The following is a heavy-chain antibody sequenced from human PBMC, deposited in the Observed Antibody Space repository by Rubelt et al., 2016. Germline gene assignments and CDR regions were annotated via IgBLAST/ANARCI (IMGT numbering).Heavy chain of an antibody. CDR3: ARVGGYNGVGGY. V-gene: IGHV3-23*01. J-gene: IGHJ4*02. CDR1: RFTFSSYA. Sequence: EVQLLESGGDLVQPGGSLRLSCVASRFTFSSYAMSWVRQAPGKGLEWVSGITSKSGKTDYADSVKGQFTISSDNAKNTLHLQMNSLRAEDTAVYYCARVGGYNGVGGYWGQGTLVTVSS. D-gene: IGHD5-24*01. CDR2: ITSKSGKT.